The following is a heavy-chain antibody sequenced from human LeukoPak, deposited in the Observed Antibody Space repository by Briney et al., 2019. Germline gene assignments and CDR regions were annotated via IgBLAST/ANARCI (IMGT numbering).Heavy chain of an antibody. J-gene: IGHJ4*02. D-gene: IGHD2-21*02. V-gene: IGHV3-21*01. CDR1: GFTFSSYA. CDR3: ASLDCGGDCYGVDY. Sequence: GGSLRLSCAASGFTFSSYAMHWVRQAPGKGLEWVSSISSSSSYIYYADSVKGRFTISRDNAKNSLYLQMNSLRAEDTAVYYCASLDCGGDCYGVDYWGQGTLVTVSS. CDR2: ISSSSSYI.